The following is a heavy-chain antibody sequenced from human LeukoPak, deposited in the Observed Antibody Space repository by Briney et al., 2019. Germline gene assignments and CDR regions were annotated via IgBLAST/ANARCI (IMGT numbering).Heavy chain of an antibody. CDR1: GFTFRNYG. V-gene: IGHV3-30*02. CDR3: ARAISAPTILYYYYYYYMDV. Sequence: GGSLRLSCAASGFTFRNYGMHWVRRTPGKGLEWVAFIRSDGSDKYYADSVKGRFTISRDNSKNTLYLQMNSLRAEDTAVYYCARAISAPTILYYYYYYYMDVWGKGTTVTISS. CDR2: IRSDGSDK. J-gene: IGHJ6*03. D-gene: IGHD2-2*01.